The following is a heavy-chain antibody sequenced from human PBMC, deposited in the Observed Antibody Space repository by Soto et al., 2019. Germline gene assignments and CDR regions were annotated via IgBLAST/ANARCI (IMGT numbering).Heavy chain of an antibody. CDR1: GLTFSNYG. Sequence: GGSMRLSCTASGLTFSNYGMTWVRQAPGKGLEWVSTIGGSGITTYYTDSVKGPFTISRDNSGNTLNLQMTSLRADDTAVYYCARVQMLYGISKIAGWFDSWGQGTLVTVSS. D-gene: IGHD2-2*02. CDR3: ARVQMLYGISKIAGWFDS. V-gene: IGHV3-23*01. J-gene: IGHJ5*01. CDR2: IGGSGITT.